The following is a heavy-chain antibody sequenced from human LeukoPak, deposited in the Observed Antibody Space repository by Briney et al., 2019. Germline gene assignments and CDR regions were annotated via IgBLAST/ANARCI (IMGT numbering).Heavy chain of an antibody. J-gene: IGHJ4*02. Sequence: PSETLSLTCAVYGGSLSGYYWSWIRQPPGKGLEWIGSIYHSGTTSYNPSLKSRVTISVDTSKNQFSLRLSSVTAADTAVYYCAAGWLQLPHYFDYWGQGSLVTVSS. D-gene: IGHD5-24*01. CDR3: AAGWLQLPHYFDY. V-gene: IGHV4-34*01. CDR1: GGSLSGYY. CDR2: IYHSGTT.